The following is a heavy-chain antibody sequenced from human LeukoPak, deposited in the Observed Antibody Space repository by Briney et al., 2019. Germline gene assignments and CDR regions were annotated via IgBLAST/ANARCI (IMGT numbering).Heavy chain of an antibody. CDR2: INHSGST. D-gene: IGHD4-17*01. J-gene: IGHJ3*02. CDR1: GGSFSGYY. CDR3: ARRRRIYGDYFVRAFDI. V-gene: IGHV4-34*01. Sequence: SETLSLTCAVYGGSFSGYYWSWIRQPPGEGLEWIGEINHSGSTYYNPSLKSRVTISLDTSKNQFSLNVSSVTAADTSVYYCARRRRIYGDYFVRAFDIWGQGTMVTVSS.